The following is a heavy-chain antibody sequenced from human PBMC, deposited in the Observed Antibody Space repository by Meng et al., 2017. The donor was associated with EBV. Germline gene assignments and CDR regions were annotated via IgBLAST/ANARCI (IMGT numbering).Heavy chain of an antibody. V-gene: IGHV1-69*01. CDR2: LIPMSGAP. J-gene: IGHJ4*02. D-gene: IGHD3-10*01. CDR1: GATFRSDA. CDR3: ASESGRGFTPDY. Sequence: QGHVQQSGAEVKKPGASGKVSCRTSGATFRSDAVSWVRQAPGQGLEWMGGLIPMSGAPHYAQKFQDRVTIIADESTSTHSMELNNLRSEDTAMYYCASESGRGFTPDYWGQGTLVTVSS.